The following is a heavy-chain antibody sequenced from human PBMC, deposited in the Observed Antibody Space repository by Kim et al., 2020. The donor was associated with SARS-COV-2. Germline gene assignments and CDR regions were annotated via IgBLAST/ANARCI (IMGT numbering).Heavy chain of an antibody. D-gene: IGHD3-22*01. CDR1: GFTFSSYE. J-gene: IGHJ6*02. V-gene: IGHV3-48*03. Sequence: GGSLRLSCAASGFTFSSYEMNWVRQAPGKGLEWVSYISSSGSTIYYADSVKGRFTISRDNAKNSLYLQMNSLRAEDTAVYYCARGDSSGYKYYYYYGMDVWGQGTTVTVSS. CDR2: ISSSGSTI. CDR3: ARGDSSGYKYYYYYGMDV.